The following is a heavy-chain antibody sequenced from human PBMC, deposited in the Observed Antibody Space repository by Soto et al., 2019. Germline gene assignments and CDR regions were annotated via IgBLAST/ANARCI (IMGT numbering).Heavy chain of an antibody. CDR1: EFTFSDYL. D-gene: IGHD6-19*01. Sequence: DVQLVESGGALVQPGESLRLSCAASEFTFSDYLMTWVRQAPGKGLEWVATIKQDGNEKYYVDSVKGRFTISRDNAKNSLYLQMNGLRAEDTAVYYCAIGHWLGNWGHGTLVTVSS. CDR3: AIGHWLGN. J-gene: IGHJ4*03. V-gene: IGHV3-7*01. CDR2: IKQDGNEK.